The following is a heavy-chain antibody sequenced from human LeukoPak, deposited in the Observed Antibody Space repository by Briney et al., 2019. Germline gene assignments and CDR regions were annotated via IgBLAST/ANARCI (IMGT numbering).Heavy chain of an antibody. V-gene: IGHV3-21*01. Sequence: GGSLRLSCAASGFTFSSYSMNWVRQAPGKGLEWVSSISSSSSYIYYADSVKGRFTISRDNAKNSLYLQMNRLRAEDTAVYYCARKRSGDYYYYYYMDVWGKGTTVTVSS. J-gene: IGHJ6*03. CDR1: GFTFSSYS. CDR2: ISSSSSYI. CDR3: ARKRSGDYYYYYYMDV. D-gene: IGHD4-17*01.